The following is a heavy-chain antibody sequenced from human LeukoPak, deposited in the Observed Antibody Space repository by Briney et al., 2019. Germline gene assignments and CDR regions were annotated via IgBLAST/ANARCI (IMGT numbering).Heavy chain of an antibody. J-gene: IGHJ3*02. Sequence: PGGSLRLSCAASGFTFSIAWMSWVRQAPGKGLEWVGRIRSKTEGGTTDYAAPVKGRFTISRDDSKNTLHLQMNSLKTEDTAVYYCTTGRGAFDIWGQGTMVTVSS. D-gene: IGHD3-10*01. CDR2: IRSKTEGGTT. CDR3: TTGRGAFDI. CDR1: GFTFSIAW. V-gene: IGHV3-15*01.